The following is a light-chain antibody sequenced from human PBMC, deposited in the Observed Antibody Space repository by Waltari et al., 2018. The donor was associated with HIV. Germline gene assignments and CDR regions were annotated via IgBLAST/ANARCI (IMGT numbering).Light chain of an antibody. Sequence: SYELTQPPSVSVSPGQTARITCSGDSLSRKYVYWFQQRSGQAPVLLIYEDNKRPSEIPERFSGSTSGAMATLTINGAQVEDGGDYYCYSTDSTGTQRVFGGGTKVTVL. J-gene: IGLJ2*01. V-gene: IGLV3-10*01. CDR3: YSTDSTGTQRV. CDR2: EDN. CDR1: SLSRKY.